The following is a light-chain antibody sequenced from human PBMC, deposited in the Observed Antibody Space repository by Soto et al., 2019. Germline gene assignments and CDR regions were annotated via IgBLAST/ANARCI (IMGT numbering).Light chain of an antibody. J-gene: IGKJ1*01. CDR1: QSVSGSQ. V-gene: IGKV3-20*01. Sequence: EIELTQPPGTLSLSPGERTALCSRSSQSVSGSQLAWYQHRPGQAPTLLIFDASRRATGIPDRFSGSGTGTDFTLTISRLEPEDFAVYYCQQYGKSPWTFGQGTKVDNK. CDR3: QQYGKSPWT. CDR2: DAS.